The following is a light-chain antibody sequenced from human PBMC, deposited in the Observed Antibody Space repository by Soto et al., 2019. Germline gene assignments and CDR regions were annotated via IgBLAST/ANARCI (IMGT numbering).Light chain of an antibody. Sequence: EIVLPQSPGTLSLSAGGGATLSCRASQSVTSNYLAWYQQKPGQAPRLLIHGASSRATGIPDRFSGSGSGTDFTLTITKLEPEDFAVYYCQQYCCSPLTFGGGTKVEL. J-gene: IGKJ4*01. V-gene: IGKV3-20*01. CDR2: GAS. CDR3: QQYCCSPLT. CDR1: QSVTSNY.